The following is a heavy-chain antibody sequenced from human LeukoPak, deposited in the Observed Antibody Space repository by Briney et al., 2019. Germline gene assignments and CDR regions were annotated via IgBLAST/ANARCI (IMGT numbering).Heavy chain of an antibody. CDR3: ARAPFKWELLSGLDY. CDR1: GFTFSSYS. D-gene: IGHD1-26*01. Sequence: PGESLRLSCAASGFTFSSYSMNWVRQAPGKGLEWVAVISYDGSNKYYADSVKGRFTISRDNSKNTLYLQMNSLRAEDTAVYYCARAPFKWELLSGLDYWGQGTLVTVSS. CDR2: ISYDGSNK. V-gene: IGHV3-30*03. J-gene: IGHJ4*02.